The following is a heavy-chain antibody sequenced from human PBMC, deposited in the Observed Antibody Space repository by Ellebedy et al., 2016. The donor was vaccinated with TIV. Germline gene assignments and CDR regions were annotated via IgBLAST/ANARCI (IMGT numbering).Heavy chain of an antibody. D-gene: IGHD3-3*01. Sequence: GSLRLSXAVYGGSFSGYYWSWIRQPPGKGLEWIGEINHSGSTNYNPSLKSRVTISVDTSKNQFSLKLSSVTTADTAVYYCARGFITIFGVVTSHMDVWGKGTTVTVSS. CDR3: ARGFITIFGVVTSHMDV. CDR2: INHSGST. V-gene: IGHV4-34*01. CDR1: GGSFSGYY. J-gene: IGHJ6*03.